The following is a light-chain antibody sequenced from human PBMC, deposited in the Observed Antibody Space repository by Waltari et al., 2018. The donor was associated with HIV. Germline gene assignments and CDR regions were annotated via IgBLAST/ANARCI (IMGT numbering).Light chain of an antibody. CDR2: GAS. CDR3: QQYGSSPFT. Sequence: EIVLTQSPGTLSLYPGERVTLSCRASQSVTSSYLAWYQQKPGQAPRLLIYGASSRATGIPDRFSGSGSGTDFTLTISRLEPEDFAVYYCQQYGSSPFTFGPGTKVDIK. CDR1: QSVTSSY. J-gene: IGKJ3*01. V-gene: IGKV3-20*01.